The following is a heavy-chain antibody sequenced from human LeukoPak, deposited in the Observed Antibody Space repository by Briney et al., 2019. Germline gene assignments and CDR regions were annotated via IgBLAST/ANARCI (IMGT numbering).Heavy chain of an antibody. CDR3: ARGAYDSSGYKYWFDP. CDR2: IYYSGST. CDR1: GGSISSYY. J-gene: IGHJ5*02. D-gene: IGHD3-22*01. Sequence: SETLSLTCTVSGGSISSYYWSWIRQPPGKGLEWIGYIYYSGSTNYNPSLKSRVTISVDTSKNQFFLKLSSVTAADTAVYYCARGAYDSSGYKYWFDPWGQGTLVTVSS. V-gene: IGHV4-59*01.